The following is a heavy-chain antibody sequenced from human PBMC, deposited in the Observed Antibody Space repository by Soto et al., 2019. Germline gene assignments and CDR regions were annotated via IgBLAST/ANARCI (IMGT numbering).Heavy chain of an antibody. CDR3: ASGLLWLGEYCMDV. J-gene: IGHJ6*02. CDR1: GFTFSSYW. V-gene: IGHV3-7*03. Sequence: GGSLRLSCAASGFTFSSYWMSWVRQAPGKGLEWVANIKQDGSEKYYVDSVKGRFTISRDNAKNSLYLQMNSLRAEDTAVYYCASGLLWLGEYCMDVWGQGTTVTVSS. D-gene: IGHD3-10*01. CDR2: IKQDGSEK.